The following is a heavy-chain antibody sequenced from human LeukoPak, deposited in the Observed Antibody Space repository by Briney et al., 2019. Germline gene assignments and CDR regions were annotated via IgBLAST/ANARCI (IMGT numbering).Heavy chain of an antibody. CDR2: INEDGSTT. J-gene: IGHJ4*02. V-gene: IGHV3-74*01. D-gene: IGHD1-26*01. CDR3: VRDLGGRSGH. Sequence: PGGSLRLSCATSGFTFSSNWMHWVRQAPGKGLVWVSRINEDGSTTNYADSVKGRFTISRDNAKNTLYLLMNSLRAEDTAVYYCVRDLGGRSGHWGQGTLVTVSS. CDR1: GFTFSSNW.